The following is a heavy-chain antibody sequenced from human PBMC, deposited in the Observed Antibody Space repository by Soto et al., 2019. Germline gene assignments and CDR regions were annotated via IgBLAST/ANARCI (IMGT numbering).Heavy chain of an antibody. J-gene: IGHJ2*01. Sequence: QVQLQESGPGLVKASQTLSLNCTVSGDPIGSGDFYWTWIRQTPGRGLEWIGNIYHSGTTSYNPSLVSRISISIDTSKNVFSLSLASVTVADTAVYFCARDLLVFDSSGFHFCGRGILVSVAS. D-gene: IGHD3-22*01. CDR3: ARDLLVFDSSGFHF. V-gene: IGHV4-30-4*01. CDR2: IYHSGTT. CDR1: GDPIGSGDFY.